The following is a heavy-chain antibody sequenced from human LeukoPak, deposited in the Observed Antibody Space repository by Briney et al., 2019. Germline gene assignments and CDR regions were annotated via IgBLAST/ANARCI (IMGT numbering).Heavy chain of an antibody. CDR1: GGSISSGSYY. CDR2: IYTSGST. V-gene: IGHV4-61*02. D-gene: IGHD3-22*01. Sequence: SETLSLTCTVSGGSISSGSYYWSWIRQPAGKGLEWIGRIYTSGSTNYNPSLKSRVTISVDTSKNQFSLKLSSVTAADTAVYYCATTYYYDSSGLYYWGQGTPVTVSS. J-gene: IGHJ4*02. CDR3: ATTYYYDSSGLYY.